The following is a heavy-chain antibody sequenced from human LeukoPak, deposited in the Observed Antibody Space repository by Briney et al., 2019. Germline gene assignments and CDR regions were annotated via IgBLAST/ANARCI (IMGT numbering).Heavy chain of an antibody. CDR1: GGTFSSYA. J-gene: IGHJ4*02. V-gene: IGHV1-69*05. Sequence: GASVKVSFKASGGTFSSYAISWVRQAPGQGLEWMGRIIPIFGTANYAQKFQGRVTITTDESTSTAYMELSSLRSEDTAVYYCARNLVSGRGDYWGQGTLVTVSS. CDR3: ARNLVSGRGDY. CDR2: IIPIFGTA. D-gene: IGHD3-16*01.